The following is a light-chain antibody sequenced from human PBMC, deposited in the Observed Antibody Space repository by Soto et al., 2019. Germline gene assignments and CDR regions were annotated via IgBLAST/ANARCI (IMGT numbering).Light chain of an antibody. J-gene: IGKJ3*01. CDR3: HQYSAYSPRT. V-gene: IGKV1-5*01. CDR2: DVS. CDR1: QNIERW. Sequence: DIKMTQSPSTLSASVGDRVTITCRASQNIERWLAWYQQKPGKAPKLLLYDVSSLESGVPSRFSGSGSATEFTLTINDLQPADAATYYWHQYSAYSPRTFGPGTRVDIK.